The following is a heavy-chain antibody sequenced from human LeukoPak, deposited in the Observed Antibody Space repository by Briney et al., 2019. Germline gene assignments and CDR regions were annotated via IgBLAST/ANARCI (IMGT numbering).Heavy chain of an antibody. CDR1: GYTFTSYG. J-gene: IGHJ4*02. CDR3: ARTNIVDTAMVLKGGFDY. V-gene: IGHV1-18*01. D-gene: IGHD5-18*01. CDR2: ISAYNGNT. Sequence: ASVKVSCKASGYTFTSYGISWVRQAPGQGLEWMGWISAYNGNTNYAQKLRGRVTMTTDTSTSTAYMELRSLRSDDTAVYYCARTNIVDTAMVLKGGFDYWGQGTLVTASS.